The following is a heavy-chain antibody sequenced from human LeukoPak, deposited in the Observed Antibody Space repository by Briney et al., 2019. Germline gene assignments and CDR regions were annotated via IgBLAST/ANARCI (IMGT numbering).Heavy chain of an antibody. J-gene: IGHJ4*02. CDR2: MNPNSGNT. D-gene: IGHD5-18*01. V-gene: IGHV1-8*01. Sequence: ASVKVSCKASGYTFTSYDINWVRQATGQGLEWMGWMNPNSGNTGYAQKFQGRVTMTRNTSISTAYMELSSLRSEDTAVYYCARAPWIQLWGGYYFDYWGQGTLVTVSS. CDR1: GYTFTSYD. CDR3: ARAPWIQLWGGYYFDY.